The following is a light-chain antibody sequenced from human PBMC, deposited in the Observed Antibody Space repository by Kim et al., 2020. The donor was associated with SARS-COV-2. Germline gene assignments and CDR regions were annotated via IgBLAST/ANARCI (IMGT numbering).Light chain of an antibody. Sequence: SYELTQPLSESVALGQTARITCGGSSIGAESVHWYQQKPGQAPFLVLYRDRNRPSGIPERFSGSNSGNTTTLTISRPQPGDEADYYCHLWDSTTAVFGGG. J-gene: IGLJ3*02. CDR1: SIGAES. CDR3: HLWDSTTAV. CDR2: RDR. V-gene: IGLV3-9*01.